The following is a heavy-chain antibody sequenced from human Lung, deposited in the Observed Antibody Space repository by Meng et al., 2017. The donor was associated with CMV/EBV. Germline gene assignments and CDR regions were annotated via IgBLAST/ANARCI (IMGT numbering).Heavy chain of an antibody. CDR1: GYTSTTYG. J-gene: IGHJ4*02. CDR3: ARDRGISGTTVRGDY. CDR2: IGVYDGET. V-gene: IGHV1-18*01. Sequence: ASVKVSXKASGYTSTTYGISWVRQAPGQGLEWMGWIGVYDGETNYAQKLQGRVTMTTDISTTTAYKNLRSLRSDETAGYYYARDRGISGTTVRGDYWGQGTXVTVSS. D-gene: IGHD1-20*01.